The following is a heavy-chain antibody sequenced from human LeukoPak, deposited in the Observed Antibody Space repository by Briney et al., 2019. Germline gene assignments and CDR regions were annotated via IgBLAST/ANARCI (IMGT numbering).Heavy chain of an antibody. V-gene: IGHV3-21*01. CDR3: AKDPTHYRVWDYYETIGLSY. Sequence: GGSLRLSCAASGFTFSSYSMNWVRQAPGKGLEWVSSITSDSRYIFYADSVEGRFTISRDNSKNTLNLHMNSLRAEDTAVYYCAKDPTHYRVWDYYETIGLSYWGQGTLVTVSS. CDR1: GFTFSSYS. J-gene: IGHJ4*02. D-gene: IGHD3-22*01. CDR2: ITSDSRYI.